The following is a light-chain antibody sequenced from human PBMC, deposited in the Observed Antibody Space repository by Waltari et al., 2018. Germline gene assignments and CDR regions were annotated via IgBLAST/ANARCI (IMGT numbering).Light chain of an antibody. CDR2: ETN. V-gene: IGLV1-51*02. CDR3: GTWDSSRGVWL. Sequence: QSELTQPPSVSAAAGQKVTLSCSGRPSTVGGNDGFWYRQVPGTAPKLLIYETNRRPTGTPYGFSASKDGTAAAPRITGGQPGDEADDYCGTWDSSRGVWLFGGGTRLTVL. J-gene: IGLJ3*02. CDR1: PSTVGGND.